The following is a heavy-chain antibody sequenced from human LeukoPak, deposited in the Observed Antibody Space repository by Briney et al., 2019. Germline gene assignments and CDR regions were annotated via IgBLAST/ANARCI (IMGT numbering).Heavy chain of an antibody. J-gene: IGHJ4*02. CDR1: GFSLSTSGAG. Sequence: ESGPTLVKPTQTLTLTCTLSGFSLSTSGAGVGWIRQPPGKALEWLALIYWSDNKRYSPSLNSRLTITKDTSKNQVVLTLTNMDPVHTDTYYCAHRRRESNTGGYFDYWGQGTLVTVSS. D-gene: IGHD4-11*01. V-gene: IGHV2-5*01. CDR2: IYWSDNK. CDR3: AHRRRESNTGGYFDY.